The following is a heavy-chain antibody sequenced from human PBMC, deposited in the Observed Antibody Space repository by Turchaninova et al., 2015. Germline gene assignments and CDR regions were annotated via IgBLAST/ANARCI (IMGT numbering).Heavy chain of an antibody. CDR1: GFTFDDFA. CDR2: ISWNSNNI. CDR3: ARKSIPRGSGTSIYWNFDL. V-gene: IGHV3-9*01. J-gene: IGHJ2*01. Sequence: GESGGDLVQPGRSLRLSCAASGFTFDDFAIHWVRQAPGKGLEWVSGISWNSNNIVYADSVRGRFTISRDNAKNSLYLQMISLRTEEPALYYCARKSIPRGSGTSIYWNFDLWGRGTLVTVSS. D-gene: IGHD3-10*01.